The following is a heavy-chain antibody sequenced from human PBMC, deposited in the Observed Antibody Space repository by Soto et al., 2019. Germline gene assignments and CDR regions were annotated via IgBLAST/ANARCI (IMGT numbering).Heavy chain of an antibody. CDR2: IYPGDSDT. J-gene: IGHJ6*02. CDR1: GYYFTSYW. CDR3: ARTLVRRITTSFYYYNMDV. D-gene: IGHD3-10*01. V-gene: IGHV5-51*01. Sequence: GESLKISCKASGYYFTSYWLTWVRQMPGKGLEWMGIIYPGDSDTRYSPSFQGQVTISADKSISTAYLQWSSLKASDTAVYYCARTLVRRITTSFYYYNMDVWGQGTTVTVSS.